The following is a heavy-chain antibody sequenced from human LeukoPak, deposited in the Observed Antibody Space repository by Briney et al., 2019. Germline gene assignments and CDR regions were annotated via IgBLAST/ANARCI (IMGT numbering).Heavy chain of an antibody. D-gene: IGHD3-22*01. V-gene: IGHV3-23*01. CDR3: AKRNVGSYDSSGYRAFDI. CDR1: GFTVSSNY. Sequence: GGSLRLSCAASGFTVSSNYMSWVRQAPGKGLEWVSVISGSGGSTYYADSVRGRFTISRDNSKNTLYLQMNSLRAEDTAVYYCAKRNVGSYDSSGYRAFDIWGQGTMVTVSS. J-gene: IGHJ3*02. CDR2: ISGSGGST.